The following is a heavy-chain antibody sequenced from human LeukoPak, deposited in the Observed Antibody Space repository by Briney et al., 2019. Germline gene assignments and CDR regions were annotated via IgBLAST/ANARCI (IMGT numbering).Heavy chain of an antibody. Sequence: GGSLRLSCAASGFTVSSNYMSWVRQAPGKGLEWVSVIYSGGSTYYADSVKGRFTISRDNSKNTLYLQMNSLRAEDTAVYYCARVKMAVAGTPDTMDYYYYGMDVWGQGTTVTVSS. CDR3: ARVKMAVAGTPDTMDYYYYGMDV. CDR2: IYSGGST. CDR1: GFTVSSNY. D-gene: IGHD6-19*01. J-gene: IGHJ6*02. V-gene: IGHV3-66*01.